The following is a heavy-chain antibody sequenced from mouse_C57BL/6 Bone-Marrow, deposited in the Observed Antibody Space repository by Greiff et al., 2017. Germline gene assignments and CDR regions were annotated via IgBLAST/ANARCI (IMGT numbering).Heavy chain of an antibody. D-gene: IGHD1-1*01. CDR2: ISSGSSTI. V-gene: IGHV5-17*01. CDR3: ARDTTVVTLDYFDY. CDR1: GFTFSDYG. J-gene: IGHJ2*01. Sequence: EVQRVESGGGLVKPGGSLKLSCAASGFTFSDYGMHWVRQAPEKGLEWVAYISSGSSTIYYADTVKGRFTISRDNAKNTLFMQMTSLRSEDTAMYYCARDTTVVTLDYFDYWGQGTTLTVSS.